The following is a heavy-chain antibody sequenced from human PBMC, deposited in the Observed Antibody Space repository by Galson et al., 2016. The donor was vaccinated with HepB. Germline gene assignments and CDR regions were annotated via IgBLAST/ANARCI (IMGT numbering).Heavy chain of an antibody. J-gene: IGHJ4*02. CDR2: ISTYSGNT. V-gene: IGHV1-18*01. D-gene: IGHD2/OR15-2a*01. CDR3: ARDVQYRFDS. CDR1: GYTFTTSG. Sequence: SVKVSCKASGYTFTTSGISWVRQAPGQGLEWMGWISTYSGNTKYAQKFQGGLTLTTDSSTTTAYIELRSLRFDDTALYYCARDVQYRFDSWGQGTLVTVS.